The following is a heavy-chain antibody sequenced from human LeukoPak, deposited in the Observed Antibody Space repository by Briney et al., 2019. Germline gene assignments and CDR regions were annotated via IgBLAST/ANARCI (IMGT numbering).Heavy chain of an antibody. D-gene: IGHD6-19*01. J-gene: IGHJ4*02. CDR1: GFTFSDYY. CDR2: ISSSGSTI. CDR3: ARVYSSGWYAPDY. V-gene: IGHV3-11*01. Sequence: GGSLRLSYAASGFTFSDYYMSWIRQAPGKGLEWVSYISSSGSTIYYADSVKGRFTISRDNAKNSLYLQMDSLRAEDTAVYYCARVYSSGWYAPDYWGQGTLVTVSS.